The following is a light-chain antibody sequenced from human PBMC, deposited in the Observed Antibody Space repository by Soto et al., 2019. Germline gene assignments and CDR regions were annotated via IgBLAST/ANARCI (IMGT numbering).Light chain of an antibody. CDR3: AAWDDSLRV. CDR1: SSNIGSNY. Sequence: QSVLTQPPSASGTPGQRVTISCSGSSSNIGSNYVYWYQQLPGTVPKLLIYRNNQRPSGVPDRFSGSKSGTSASLAISGLRSEDEADYYCAAWDDSLRVFGTGTKLTVL. J-gene: IGLJ1*01. V-gene: IGLV1-47*01. CDR2: RNN.